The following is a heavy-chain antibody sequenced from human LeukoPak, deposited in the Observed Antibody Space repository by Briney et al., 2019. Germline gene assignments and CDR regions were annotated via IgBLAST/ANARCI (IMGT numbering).Heavy chain of an antibody. CDR2: MNPKSGNT. Sequence: GASVRVSCNISGDTFTTYDINWVRQATGQGLEWMGWMNPKSGNTVYAQKFQGRLTLTRDIPISTAYMELSSLRSEDTAVYFCARAITIFDYYYMDVWGKGTTVTVSS. V-gene: IGHV1-8*01. CDR3: ARAITIFDYYYMDV. D-gene: IGHD3-3*01. J-gene: IGHJ6*03. CDR1: GDTFTTYD.